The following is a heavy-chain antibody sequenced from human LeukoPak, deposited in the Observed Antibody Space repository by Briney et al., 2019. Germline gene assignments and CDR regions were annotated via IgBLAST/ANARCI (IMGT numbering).Heavy chain of an antibody. D-gene: IGHD2-15*01. V-gene: IGHV3-30*03. CDR1: GFTFSSYG. CDR2: ISYDGSNK. CDR3: ARDPRYCSGGSCYHPQYYYYGMDV. Sequence: GGSLRLSCAASGFTFSSYGMHWVRQAPGKGPEWVAVISYDGSNKYYADSVKGRFTISRDNSKNTLYLQMNSLRAEDTAVYYCARDPRYCSGGSCYHPQYYYYGMDVWGQGTTVTVSS. J-gene: IGHJ6*02.